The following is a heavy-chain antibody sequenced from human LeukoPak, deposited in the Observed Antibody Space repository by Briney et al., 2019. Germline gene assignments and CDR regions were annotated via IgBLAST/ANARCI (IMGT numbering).Heavy chain of an antibody. CDR1: GGSISSGDYY. Sequence: SETLSLTCTVSGGSISSGDYYWSWIRQPQGKGLEWIGYIYYSGSTYYNPSLKSRVTISVDTSKNQFSLKLSSVTAADTAVYYCARSPYGSGWYGYWGQGTLVTVSS. CDR3: ARSPYGSGWYGY. J-gene: IGHJ4*02. D-gene: IGHD6-19*01. V-gene: IGHV4-30-4*08. CDR2: IYYSGST.